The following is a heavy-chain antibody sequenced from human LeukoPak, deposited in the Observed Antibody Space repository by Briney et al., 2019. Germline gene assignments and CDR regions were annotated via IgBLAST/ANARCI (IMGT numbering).Heavy chain of an antibody. CDR2: INHSGST. Sequence: SETLSLTCAVYGGSFSGYYWSWIRQPPGKGLEWIGEINHSGSTNCNPSLKSRVTISVDTSKNQFSLKLSSVTAADTAVYYCARSPAAIEWFDPWGQGTLVTVSS. CDR1: GGSFSGYY. J-gene: IGHJ5*02. V-gene: IGHV4-34*01. D-gene: IGHD2-2*01. CDR3: ARSPAAIEWFDP.